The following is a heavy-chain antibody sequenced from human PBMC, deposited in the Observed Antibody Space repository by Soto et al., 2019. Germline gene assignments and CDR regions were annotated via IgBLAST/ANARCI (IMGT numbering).Heavy chain of an antibody. D-gene: IGHD4-17*01. CDR1: GYAFTNYG. Sequence: QVQLVQSGAEVKKPGASVTVSCKASGYAFTNYGITWVRQAPGQGLEWMGWISGYNGNTNYAQKLRGGAPRTKDTSTSPATMELGSQRSDARAVNYWPGGPMTPGSSPASYWGRGTLFT. V-gene: IGHV1-18*01. J-gene: IGHJ4*02. CDR3: PGGPMTPGSSPASY. CDR2: ISGYNGNT.